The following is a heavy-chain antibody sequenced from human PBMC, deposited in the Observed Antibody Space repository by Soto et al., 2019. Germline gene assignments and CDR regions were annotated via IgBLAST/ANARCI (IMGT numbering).Heavy chain of an antibody. CDR3: ARGRLYGSGSYHIDY. Sequence: QVQLVQSGAEVKKPGASVKVSCEASGYTFASFDINWVRQATGQGLEWLGWMNPNSGNTGYAQKFQGTVTMTRNTSTTTAYMELSNLTFDDTAVYYCARGRLYGSGSYHIDYWGQGTLVTVSS. J-gene: IGHJ4*02. CDR1: GYTFASFD. D-gene: IGHD3-10*01. CDR2: MNPNSGNT. V-gene: IGHV1-8*01.